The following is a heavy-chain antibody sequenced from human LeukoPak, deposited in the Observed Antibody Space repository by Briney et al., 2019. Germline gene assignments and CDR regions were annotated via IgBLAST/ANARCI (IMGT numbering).Heavy chain of an antibody. Sequence: ASVKVSCKASGYTFAGYYMHWVRQAPGQGLEWMGWINPNSGGTNYAQKFQGRVTMTRDTSISTAYMELSRLRSDDTAVYYCARDPFHRVSDCSSTSCYMYGMDVWGQGTTVTVSS. J-gene: IGHJ6*02. CDR3: ARDPFHRVSDCSSTSCYMYGMDV. D-gene: IGHD2-2*02. V-gene: IGHV1-2*02. CDR2: INPNSGGT. CDR1: GYTFAGYY.